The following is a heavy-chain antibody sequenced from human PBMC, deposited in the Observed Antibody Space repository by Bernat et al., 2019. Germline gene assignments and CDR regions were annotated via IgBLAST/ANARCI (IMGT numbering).Heavy chain of an antibody. Sequence: EGQLVESGGGLVQPGGSLILSCTASGFIFSSFWMSWVRQAPGKGLEWVANIEHGGGEKNYVASVKGRFTISRENGRSSVYLQMNTLRAEDTAMYYCARYCSSTACTDAFDIWGQGTMVTVSS. V-gene: IGHV3-7*03. CDR3: ARYCSSTACTDAFDI. D-gene: IGHD2-2*01. CDR2: IEHGGGEK. J-gene: IGHJ3*02. CDR1: GFIFSSFW.